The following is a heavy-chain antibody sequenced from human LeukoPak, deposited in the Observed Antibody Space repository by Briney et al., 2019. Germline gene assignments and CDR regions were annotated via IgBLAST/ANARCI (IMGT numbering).Heavy chain of an antibody. CDR3: ARTDFLTVYYDY. CDR2: INAGNGNT. D-gene: IGHD3-9*01. J-gene: IGHJ4*02. V-gene: IGHV1-3*01. CDR1: GYTFTSYA. Sequence: GASVKVSCKASGYTFTSYAMHWVRQAPGQRLEWMGWINAGNGNTKYSQKFQGRVTITRDTPASTAYMELSSLRSEDTAVYYCARTDFLTVYYDYGAQGPLVTVSS.